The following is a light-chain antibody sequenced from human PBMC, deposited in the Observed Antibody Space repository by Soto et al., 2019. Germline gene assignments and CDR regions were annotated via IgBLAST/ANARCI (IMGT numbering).Light chain of an antibody. Sequence: QSALTQPASVSGSPGQSITFSCTGTTGDVGGYNYVSWYQQHPGKAPKLMIYDVSNRPSGVSNRFSGSKSCNTASLTISGLQAEDEADYYCSSYTSSSTLVVFGGGTKLTVL. CDR1: TGDVGGYNY. V-gene: IGLV2-14*01. J-gene: IGLJ2*01. CDR3: SSYTSSSTLVV. CDR2: DVS.